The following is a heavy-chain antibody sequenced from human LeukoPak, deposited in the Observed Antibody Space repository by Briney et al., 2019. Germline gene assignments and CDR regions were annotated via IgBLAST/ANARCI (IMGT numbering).Heavy chain of an antibody. D-gene: IGHD1-14*01. CDR1: GXTFSSYG. V-gene: IGHV3-30*18. Sequence: GGSLRLSCAASGXTFSSYGMHWVRQAPGKGLEWVAVISYDGSHKYCADSVKGRFTISRDNSKNTLYLQMNSLRAEDTAVYYCAKAEGGYYYYGMDVWGQGTTVTVSS. CDR2: ISYDGSHK. J-gene: IGHJ6*02. CDR3: AKAEGGYYYYGMDV.